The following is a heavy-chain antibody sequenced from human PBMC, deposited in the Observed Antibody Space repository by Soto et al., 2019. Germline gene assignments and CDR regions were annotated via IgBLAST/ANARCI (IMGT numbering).Heavy chain of an antibody. CDR3: ASGTNGALFVY. CDR2: ISSRSSTI. V-gene: IGHV3-11*01. J-gene: IGHJ4*02. Sequence: QVQLVESGGGLVKPGGSLRLSCAASGFTFSDYYMSWIRQAPGKGLEWVSYISSRSSTIFYADSVKGRFTISRDNVKNALYLQMNSLRAEDTGVYYCASGTNGALFVYWGQGILVTVSS. D-gene: IGHD2-8*01. CDR1: GFTFSDYY.